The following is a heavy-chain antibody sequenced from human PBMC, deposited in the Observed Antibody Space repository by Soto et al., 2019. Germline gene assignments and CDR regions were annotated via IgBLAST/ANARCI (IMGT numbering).Heavy chain of an antibody. CDR1: GGSISSSSYY. J-gene: IGHJ4*02. V-gene: IGHV4-39*01. Sequence: SETLSLTCTVSGGSISSSSYYWGWIRQPPGKGLEWIGSIYYSGSTYYNPSLKSRVTISVDTSKNQFSLKLSSVTAADTAVYYCASRQVLRGYSGYDLGGLFDYWGQGTLVTVSS. CDR2: IYYSGST. CDR3: ASRQVLRGYSGYDLGGLFDY. D-gene: IGHD5-12*01.